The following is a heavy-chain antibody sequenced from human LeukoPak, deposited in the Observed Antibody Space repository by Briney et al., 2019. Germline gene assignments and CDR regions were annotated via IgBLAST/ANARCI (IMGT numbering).Heavy chain of an antibody. CDR1: GFTFSSYA. Sequence: GGSLRLSCAASGFTFSSYAMSWVRQAPGKGLEWVSAISGSGGSTYYADSGKGRFTISRDNSKNTLYLQMNSLRAADTAVYYCAKDLWDIVVVVAGFAGDYWGQGTLVTVSS. CDR2: ISGSGGST. V-gene: IGHV3-23*01. J-gene: IGHJ4*02. D-gene: IGHD2-15*01. CDR3: AKDLWDIVVVVAGFAGDY.